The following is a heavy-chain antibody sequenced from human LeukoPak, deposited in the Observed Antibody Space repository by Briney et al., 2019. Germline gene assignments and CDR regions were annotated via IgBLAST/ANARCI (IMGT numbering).Heavy chain of an antibody. D-gene: IGHD4-17*01. Sequence: GGSLRLSCAASGFTFSIYGMHWVRQAPGKGLEWVVFVLFDGSNKYYSDSVKGRFTVSRDNFKNTLYLQMNSLRAEDTAVYYCARRGTVTPGLYWYFDLWGRGTLVTVSS. CDR3: ARRGTVTPGLYWYFDL. V-gene: IGHV3-30*03. CDR1: GFTFSIYG. CDR2: VLFDGSNK. J-gene: IGHJ2*01.